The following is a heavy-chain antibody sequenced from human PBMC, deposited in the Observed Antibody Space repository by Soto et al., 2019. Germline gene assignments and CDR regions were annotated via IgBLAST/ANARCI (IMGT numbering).Heavy chain of an antibody. Sequence: SETLSLTCSVSGGSISSGYYFWSWIRQTPGKGLEWIGHIYYSGDTYYNPSLKTRLTISLDKSQNQFSLKVTSVTAADPAVYYSTSSSLYGIDVWGQGTTVTVSS. CDR3: TSSSLYGIDV. J-gene: IGHJ6*02. CDR1: GGSISSGYYF. CDR2: IYYSGDT. V-gene: IGHV4-30-4*01.